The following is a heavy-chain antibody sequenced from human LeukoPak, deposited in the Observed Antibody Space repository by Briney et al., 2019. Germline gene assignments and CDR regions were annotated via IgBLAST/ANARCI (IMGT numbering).Heavy chain of an antibody. J-gene: IGHJ4*02. V-gene: IGHV3-30-3*01. D-gene: IGHD4-17*01. CDR3: AKEIRPNDC. CDR1: GFTFSSYA. CDR2: ISYDGSNK. Sequence: GGSLRLSCAASGFTFSSYAMHWVRQAPGKGLEWVAVISYDGSNKYYADSVKGRLTISRDNSKTTLYQQMGRLRAEDTAIYYCAKEIRPNDCWGQGTLVTVSS.